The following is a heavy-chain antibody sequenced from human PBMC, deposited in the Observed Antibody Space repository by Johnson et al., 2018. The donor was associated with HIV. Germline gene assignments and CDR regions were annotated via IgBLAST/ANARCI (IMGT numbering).Heavy chain of an antibody. CDR3: ARAMYTSGWSYDAFDI. D-gene: IGHD6-19*01. V-gene: IGHV3-7*01. CDR2: IKQDGSEK. J-gene: IGHJ3*02. CDR1: GFTFSSYW. Sequence: VQLVESGGGVVQPGRSLRLSCAASGFTFSSYWMSWVRQAPGKGLEWVANIKQDGSEKYYVDSVKGRFTISRDNAKNSLYLQMNSLRAEDTAVYYCARAMYTSGWSYDAFDIWGQGTKVTVSS.